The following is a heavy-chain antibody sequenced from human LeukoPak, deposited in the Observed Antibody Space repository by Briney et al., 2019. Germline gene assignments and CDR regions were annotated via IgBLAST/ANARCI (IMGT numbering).Heavy chain of an antibody. D-gene: IGHD2-15*01. V-gene: IGHV3-48*03. J-gene: IGHJ4*02. Sequence: PGGSLRLSCAASGFSFRTYEMNWVRQAPGKGLEWVSYISSTGNIIFYADSVKGRFTSSRDNAKNSLYLEMKSLRAEDTAIYYCARLGSCSGGSCYSLDYWGQGTLVTVSS. CDR1: GFSFRTYE. CDR2: ISSTGNII. CDR3: ARLGSCSGGSCYSLDY.